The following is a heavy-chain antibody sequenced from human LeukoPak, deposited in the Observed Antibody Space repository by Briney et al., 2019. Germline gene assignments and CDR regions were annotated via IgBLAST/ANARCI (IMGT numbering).Heavy chain of an antibody. CDR2: IYTSGST. D-gene: IGHD2-2*01. J-gene: IGHJ1*01. CDR1: GGSISSYY. Sequence: SETLSLTCTVSGGSISSYYWSWIRQPAGKGLEWIGRIYTSGSTNYNPSLKSRVTMSVDTSKNQFSLKLSSVTAADTAVYYCAREPPTPLGYCSSTSCPGGFQHWGQGTLVTVSS. V-gene: IGHV4-4*07. CDR3: AREPPTPLGYCSSTSCPGGFQH.